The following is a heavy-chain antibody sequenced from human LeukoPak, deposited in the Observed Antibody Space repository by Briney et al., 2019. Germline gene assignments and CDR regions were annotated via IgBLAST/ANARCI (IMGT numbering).Heavy chain of an antibody. V-gene: IGHV3-33*01. J-gene: IGHJ4*02. CDR1: GFTFSNHG. D-gene: IGHD2-21*02. CDR3: ARDRLEAVTDDDYFDY. CDR2: IWYDGSNK. Sequence: PGGSLRLSCAASGFTFSNHGMHWVRQAPGKGPEWVALIWYDGSNKYYGDSVKGRFTISRDNSKNTVYLQMNSLRAEDTGVYYCARDRLEAVTDDDYFDYWGQGTLVTVSP.